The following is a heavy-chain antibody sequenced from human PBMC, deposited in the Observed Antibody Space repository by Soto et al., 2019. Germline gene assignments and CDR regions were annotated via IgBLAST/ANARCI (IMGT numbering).Heavy chain of an antibody. CDR3: AYCRDSSARHVDF. D-gene: IGHD3-22*01. V-gene: IGHV3-15*07. J-gene: IGHJ4*02. CDR2: IKSEANGGTT. Sequence: EVQLVESGGGLVKPGGSLRLSCAASGFSFSNAWMKWVRQAPGKGLEWVGRIKSEANGGTTDHAAAVKGRFIISRDDSKNMLFLQMDSLITEDSAVYYCAYCRDSSARHVDFWGQGTLVTVSS. CDR1: GFSFSNAW.